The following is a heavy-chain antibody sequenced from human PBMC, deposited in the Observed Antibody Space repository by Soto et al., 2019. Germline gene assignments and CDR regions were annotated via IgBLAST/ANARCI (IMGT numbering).Heavy chain of an antibody. D-gene: IGHD1-1*01. CDR2: ISYDGINK. CDR1: GFTFNNYG. J-gene: IGHJ4*02. CDR3: AKDFRRWNDALVDY. V-gene: IGHV3-30*18. Sequence: QVPLVESGGGVVQPGRSLRLSCAASGFTFNNYGMHWVRQAPGKGLEWVAVISYDGINKYYADSVKGRFTISRDNSKNTLYLQMNSLGTEDTAVYYCAKDFRRWNDALVDYWGQGTLVTVSS.